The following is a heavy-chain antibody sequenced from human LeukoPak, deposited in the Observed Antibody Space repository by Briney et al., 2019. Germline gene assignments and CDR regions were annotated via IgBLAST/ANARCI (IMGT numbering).Heavy chain of an antibody. CDR3: ARGYCSSTSCYLNWFDP. J-gene: IGHJ5*02. CDR2: INHSGST. CDR1: GGSFSGYY. D-gene: IGHD2-2*01. V-gene: IGHV4-34*01. Sequence: SETLSLTCAVYGGSFSGYYWSWIRQPPGKGLEWIGEINHSGSTNYNPSPKSRVTISVDTSKNQSSLKLSSVTAADTAVYYCARGYCSSTSCYLNWFDPWGQGTLVTVSS.